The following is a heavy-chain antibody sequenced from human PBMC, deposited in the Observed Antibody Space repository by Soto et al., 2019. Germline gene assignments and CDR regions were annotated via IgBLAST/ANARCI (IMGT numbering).Heavy chain of an antibody. Sequence: SQTLSLTCAISGDSVSSSSAAWNWIRQSPSRGLEWLGRTYYRSKWYNDYAVSVKSRITINPDTSKNQFSLQLNSVTPEDTAVYYCARDWGAARPSYYYYYYGMDVWGQGTTVTVSS. D-gene: IGHD6-6*01. CDR3: ARDWGAARPSYYYYYYGMDV. CDR1: GDSVSSSSAA. CDR2: TYYRSKWYN. V-gene: IGHV6-1*01. J-gene: IGHJ6*02.